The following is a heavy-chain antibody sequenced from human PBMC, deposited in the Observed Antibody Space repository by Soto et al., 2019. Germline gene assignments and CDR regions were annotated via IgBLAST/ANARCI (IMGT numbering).Heavy chain of an antibody. Sequence: QVQLQQWGAGLLKPSETLSLTCAVYGGSFSGYYWSWIRQPPGKGLEWIGEINHSGSTNYNPSLKSRVTISVDTSKNQFALKLSSVTAADTAVYYCARPRITGTTSAFDIWGQGTMVTVSS. CDR1: GGSFSGYY. J-gene: IGHJ3*02. D-gene: IGHD1-7*01. CDR3: ARPRITGTTSAFDI. V-gene: IGHV4-34*01. CDR2: INHSGST.